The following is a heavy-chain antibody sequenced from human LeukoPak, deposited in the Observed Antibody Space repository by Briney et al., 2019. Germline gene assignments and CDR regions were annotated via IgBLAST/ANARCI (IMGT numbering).Heavy chain of an antibody. CDR3: ARRGPYYYYYYMDV. D-gene: IGHD3-10*01. CDR2: IYYSGST. CDR1: GGSISSGDYY. Sequence: SQTLSLTCTVSGGSISSGDYYWSWIRQPPGKGLEWIGYIYYSGSTKYNPSLKSRVNMSVDTSENQFSLKLSSVTAADTAVYYCARRGPYYYYYYMDVWGKGTTVTVSS. J-gene: IGHJ6*03. V-gene: IGHV4-61*08.